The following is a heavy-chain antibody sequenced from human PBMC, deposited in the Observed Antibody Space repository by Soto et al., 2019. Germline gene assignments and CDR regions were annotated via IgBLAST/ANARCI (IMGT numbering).Heavy chain of an antibody. V-gene: IGHV1-18*01. J-gene: IGHJ5*02. CDR3: ARTQTDVDSGGYSWFDP. CDR1: GYTFTSYG. CDR2: ISAYNGNT. Sequence: ASVKVSCKASGYTFTSYGISWVRQAPGQRLEWKGWISAYNGNTNYAQKPQGRVTMTTDTSTSTAYMELRSLRSDDTSVYYCARTQTDVDSGGYSWFDPWGQGTLVSVSS. D-gene: IGHD1-26*01.